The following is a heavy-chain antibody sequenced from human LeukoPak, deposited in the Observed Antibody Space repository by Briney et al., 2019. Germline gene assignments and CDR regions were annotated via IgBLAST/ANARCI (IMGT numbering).Heavy chain of an antibody. CDR1: GFTFSSYA. Sequence: GGSLRLSCAASGFTFSSYAMSWVRQAPGKGLEWVSAISGSGGSTYYADSVKGRFTISRDNSKNTLYLQMNSLRAEDTAVYYCAKEGTYYYDSSGYHPFDYWGQGTLVTVSS. CDR2: ISGSGGST. V-gene: IGHV3-23*01. CDR3: AKEGTYYYDSSGYHPFDY. J-gene: IGHJ4*02. D-gene: IGHD3-22*01.